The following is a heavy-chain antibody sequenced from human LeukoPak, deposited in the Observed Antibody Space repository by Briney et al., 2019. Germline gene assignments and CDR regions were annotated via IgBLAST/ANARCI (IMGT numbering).Heavy chain of an antibody. CDR3: ARDRAVTQVWVEFDS. Sequence: GGSLRLSCAGSGFIISNYYMNWVRQAPGKGLEWVSLIRDSGATFYSDSVKGGFTISRDNSKNTIYLQMNRLRVEDTAVYFCARDRAVTQVWVEFDSWGQGTQVTVSS. J-gene: IGHJ5*01. CDR1: GFIISNYY. V-gene: IGHV3-66*01. D-gene: IGHD3-16*01. CDR2: IRDSGAT.